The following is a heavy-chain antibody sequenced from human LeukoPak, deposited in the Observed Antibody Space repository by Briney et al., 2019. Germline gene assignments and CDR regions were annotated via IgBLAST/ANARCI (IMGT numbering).Heavy chain of an antibody. CDR3: ARSIAAAGEFDY. V-gene: IGHV1-69*05. Sequence: SVMVSCKASGGTFSSYAISWVRQAPGQGLEWMGGIIPIFGTANYAQKFQGRVTITTDESTSTAYMELSSLRSEDTAVYYCARSIAAAGEFDYWGQGTLVTVSS. D-gene: IGHD6-13*01. CDR1: GGTFSSYA. CDR2: IIPIFGTA. J-gene: IGHJ4*02.